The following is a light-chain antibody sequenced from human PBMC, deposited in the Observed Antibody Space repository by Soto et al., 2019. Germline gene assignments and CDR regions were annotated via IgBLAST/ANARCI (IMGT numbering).Light chain of an antibody. CDR2: GNS. J-gene: IGLJ1*01. Sequence: QSVLTRPPSVSGAPGQRVTISCTGSSSNIGAGYDVHWYQQLPGTAPKLLIYGNSNRPSGVPDRFSGSKSGTSVSLAITGIQAEDEADHYCTSYDSSLSGLVFGPGTKLTVL. CDR3: TSYDSSLSGLV. CDR1: SSNIGAGYD. V-gene: IGLV1-40*01.